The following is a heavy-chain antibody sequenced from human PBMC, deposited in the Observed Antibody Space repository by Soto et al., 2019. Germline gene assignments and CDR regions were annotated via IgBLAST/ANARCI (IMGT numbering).Heavy chain of an antibody. CDR2: MQPSTGRT. J-gene: IGHJ4*02. CDR1: GYSFTSLA. D-gene: IGHD1-26*01. CDR3: ARGVSAGVDY. Sequence: ASVNVSCKASGYSFTSLAINWVRQTAGQGLEWMGWMQPSTGRTGYAQKFQGRVTMTRDTSINTAYMELTTLTSDDTAFYYCARGVSAGVDYWSQGTLVTVSS. V-gene: IGHV1-8*02.